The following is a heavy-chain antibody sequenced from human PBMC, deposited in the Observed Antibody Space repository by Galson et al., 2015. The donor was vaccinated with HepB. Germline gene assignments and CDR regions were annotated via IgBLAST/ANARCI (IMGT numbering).Heavy chain of an antibody. J-gene: IGHJ4*02. D-gene: IGHD2/OR15-2a*01. V-gene: IGHV3-7*03. CDR1: GFTVRKFY. CDR2: INSRGSAP. Sequence: SLRLSCAASGFTVRKFYMARVRQAPGKGLEWVANINSRGSAPSYVDSVKGRFIVSRDNAGNSLFLQMNSLRADDTAVYYCARESTWKLDYWGRGTLVTVSS. CDR3: ARESTWKLDY.